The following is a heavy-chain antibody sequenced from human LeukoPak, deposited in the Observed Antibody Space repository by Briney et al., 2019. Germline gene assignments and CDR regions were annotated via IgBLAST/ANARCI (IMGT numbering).Heavy chain of an antibody. Sequence: GGSLRLSCVASGFTFRIYSFHWVRQSPGKGLEWVAVMLYDGTNKDYADSVKGRFTVSRDTSKNTLYLEMNTVRAEDTAVYYCARDRSYYYGSGDAFDIWGQGTMVTVSS. CDR2: MLYDGTNK. J-gene: IGHJ3*02. CDR1: GFTFRIYS. V-gene: IGHV3-30*04. D-gene: IGHD3-10*01. CDR3: ARDRSYYYGSGDAFDI.